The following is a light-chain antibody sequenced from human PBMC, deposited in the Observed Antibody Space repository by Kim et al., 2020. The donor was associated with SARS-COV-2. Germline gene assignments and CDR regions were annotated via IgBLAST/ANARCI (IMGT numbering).Light chain of an antibody. J-gene: IGKJ2*01. V-gene: IGKV3-15*01. CDR1: QSVSIN. CDR3: QHYNDWPPYT. Sequence: ETMMTQSPATLSVSPGERATLSCRASQSVSINLAWYQQKPGQTPRLLIYDASTRATGTPARFSGSGSGTDFSLTITNLQSEDFALYYCQHYNDWPPYTFGQGTKLEI. CDR2: DAS.